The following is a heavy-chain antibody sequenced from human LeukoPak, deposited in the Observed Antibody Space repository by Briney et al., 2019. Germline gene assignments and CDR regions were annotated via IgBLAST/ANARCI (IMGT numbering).Heavy chain of an antibody. CDR1: GYTFTSYY. D-gene: IGHD3-9*01. Sequence: GASVKVSCKASGYTFTSYYMHWVRQAPGQGLEWMGIINPSGGSTSYAQKFQGRVTMTRDTSTSTVYMKLSSLRSEDTAVYYCARGGPVRYFDWLADYYGMDVWGQGTTVTVSS. CDR3: ARGGPVRYFDWLADYYGMDV. V-gene: IGHV1-46*01. J-gene: IGHJ6*02. CDR2: INPSGGST.